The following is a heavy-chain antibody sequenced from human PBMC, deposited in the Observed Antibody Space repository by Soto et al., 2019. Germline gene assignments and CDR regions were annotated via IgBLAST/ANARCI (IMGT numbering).Heavy chain of an antibody. D-gene: IGHD4-17*01. CDR2: ISYDGSNK. CDR3: ANSYGDYAGRETFDGGY. J-gene: IGHJ4*02. V-gene: IGHV3-30*18. CDR1: GFTFSSYG. Sequence: QVQLVESGGGVVQPGRSLRLSCAASGFTFSSYGMHWVRQAPGKGLEWVAVISYDGSNKYYADSVKGRFTISRDNSKNTLYLQMNSLRAEDTAVYYCANSYGDYAGRETFDGGYWGQGTLVTVSS.